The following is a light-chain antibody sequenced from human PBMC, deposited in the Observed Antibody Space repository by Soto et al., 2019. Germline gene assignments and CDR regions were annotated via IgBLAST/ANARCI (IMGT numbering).Light chain of an antibody. J-gene: IGKJ3*01. Sequence: DIQMTQSPSSLSASVGARVSITCQASEDIRTSLSWFQHKPGRAPRLLIYGASYLETGVPSRFRGSGSGTDFTLTISRLQPEDNATYYCQHYNNLPPFTFGPGTIVDIK. V-gene: IGKV1-33*01. CDR2: GAS. CDR1: EDIRTS. CDR3: QHYNNLPPFT.